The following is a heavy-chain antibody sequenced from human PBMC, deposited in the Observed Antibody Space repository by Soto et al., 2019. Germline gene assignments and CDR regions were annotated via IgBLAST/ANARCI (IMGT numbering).Heavy chain of an antibody. Sequence: QVQLVESGGGVVQPGRSLRLSCAASGFTFSSYAMHWVRQAPGKGLEWVAVISYDGSNKYYADSVKGRFTISRDNSKNPLYLRRNRLRAEDTAVYYCQGAPGGIVVFVAHTGGGMAVWGHGTTVTVSS. CDR2: ISYDGSNK. J-gene: IGHJ6*02. V-gene: IGHV3-30-3*01. CDR3: QGAPGGIVVFVAHTGGGMAV. D-gene: IGHD2-15*01. CDR1: GFTFSSYA.